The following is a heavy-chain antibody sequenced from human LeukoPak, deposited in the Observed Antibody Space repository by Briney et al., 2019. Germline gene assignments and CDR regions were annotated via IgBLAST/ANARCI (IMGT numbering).Heavy chain of an antibody. CDR1: GYTFTSYG. CDR3: ARAFGDNDAFDI. D-gene: IGHD4-17*01. CDR2: ISAYNGNT. Sequence: ASVKVSCKASGYTFTSYGISWVRQAPGQGLEWMGWISAYNGNTNYAQKLQGRVTMTRDTSTSTVYMEVSSLRSEDTAVYYCARAFGDNDAFDIWGQGTMVTVSS. V-gene: IGHV1-18*01. J-gene: IGHJ3*02.